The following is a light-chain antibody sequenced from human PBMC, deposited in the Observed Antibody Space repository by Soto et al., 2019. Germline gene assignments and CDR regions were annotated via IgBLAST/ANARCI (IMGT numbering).Light chain of an antibody. J-gene: IGKJ3*01. CDR1: QDIRNF. CDR2: DAS. CDR3: QKYSSVPV. V-gene: IGKV1-27*01. Sequence: DIQMTQSPTSLSASVGDRVTITCRASQDIRNFVAWYQQKPGKAPKLLIYDASTLQSGVPSRFRGSGSGTDFTLTINSLQPEDVATYSCQKYSSVPVFGPGTKVEIK.